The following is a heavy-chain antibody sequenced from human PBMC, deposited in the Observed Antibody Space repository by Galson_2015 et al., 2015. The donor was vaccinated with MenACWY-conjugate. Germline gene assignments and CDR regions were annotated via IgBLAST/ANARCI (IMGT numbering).Heavy chain of an antibody. CDR3: ARDRVYGALDY. V-gene: IGHV3-7*03. J-gene: IGHJ4*02. CDR2: IKQDGSEK. D-gene: IGHD5/OR15-5a*01. CDR1: GFTFSSYW. Sequence: SLRLSCAASGFTFSSYWMSWVRQAPGKGLEWVANIKQDGSEKYYVDSVKGRFTISRDNAKNSLYLQMNSLRVEDTAIYYCARDRVYGALDYWGQGTPVTVSS.